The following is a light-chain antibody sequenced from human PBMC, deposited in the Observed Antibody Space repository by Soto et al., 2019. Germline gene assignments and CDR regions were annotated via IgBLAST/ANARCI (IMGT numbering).Light chain of an antibody. CDR1: QSVSYN. CDR3: QQYKKWPPLT. CDR2: GAF. Sequence: EIVLTQSPATLSVSPGETATLSCRASQSVSYNLAWYQQKPGQGPRLLIYGAFTSATGIPARFSGSGSGTEFTLTISSLQSEDFAVYYCQQYKKWPPLTFGGGTKVEIK. J-gene: IGKJ4*01. V-gene: IGKV3-15*01.